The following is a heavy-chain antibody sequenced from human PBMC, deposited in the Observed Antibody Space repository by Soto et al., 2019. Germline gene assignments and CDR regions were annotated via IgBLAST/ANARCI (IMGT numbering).Heavy chain of an antibody. CDR3: TRELFFISPSTVTTAAY. Sequence: VQLVQSGAEVKKPGASVRVSCKASGYTFTSFGLSWVRQAPGQWPEWMGWISPESDKATYAHKFQGRITMTPDTSTTTAYMDLRSLRSADTAVYDCTRELFFISPSTVTTAAYWCQGPLVSVS. CDR1: GYTFTSFG. D-gene: IGHD4-17*01. CDR2: ISPESDKA. J-gene: IGHJ4*02. V-gene: IGHV1-18*01.